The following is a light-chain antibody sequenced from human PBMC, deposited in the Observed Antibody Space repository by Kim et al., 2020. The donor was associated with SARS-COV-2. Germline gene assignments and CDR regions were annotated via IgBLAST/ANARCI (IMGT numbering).Light chain of an antibody. Sequence: EIVLTQSPATLSLSPGERATLSCRASHSLGSSLGWYQQKPGQAPRLVIYDASKRASGIPARFSGSGSGTDFILTIGSLETEDFAVYFCQQRSNWPYTFGQGTKLEI. CDR3: QQRSNWPYT. V-gene: IGKV3-11*01. CDR2: DAS. J-gene: IGKJ2*01. CDR1: HSLGSS.